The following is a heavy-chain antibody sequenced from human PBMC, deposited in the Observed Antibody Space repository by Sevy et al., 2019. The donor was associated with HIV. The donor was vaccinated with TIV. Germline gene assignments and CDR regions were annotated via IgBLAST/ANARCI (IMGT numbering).Heavy chain of an antibody. CDR3: GRAQGYCVINSCFGGSINAFDI. Sequence: GGCLRLSCAASGFAFSDYAMHWVRQVPGKGLEWVSGISWKSGAIGYADSVKGRFTISRDNAKNSLHLQMNSLRVEDTALYYCGRAQGYCVINSCFGGSINAFDIWGQGTMVTVSS. V-gene: IGHV3-9*01. CDR1: GFAFSDYA. CDR2: ISWKSGAI. J-gene: IGHJ3*02. D-gene: IGHD2-15*01.